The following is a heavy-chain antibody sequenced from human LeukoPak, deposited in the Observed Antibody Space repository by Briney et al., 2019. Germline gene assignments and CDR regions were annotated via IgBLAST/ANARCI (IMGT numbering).Heavy chain of an antibody. J-gene: IGHJ5*01. D-gene: IGHD3-10*01. V-gene: IGHV4-59*11. Sequence: SETLSLACSVSGGSITSHFWSWIRQPPGKGLEWIGYIHYSGSTNYSPSLKSRVTISPDTSKNQLFLKLNSVTAADTAVYYCARLVWLGESPGSWFDSWGQGTLVTVSS. CDR3: ARLVWLGESPGSWFDS. CDR1: GGSITSHF. CDR2: IHYSGST.